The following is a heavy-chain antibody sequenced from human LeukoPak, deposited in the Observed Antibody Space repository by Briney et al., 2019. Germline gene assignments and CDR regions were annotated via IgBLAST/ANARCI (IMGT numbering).Heavy chain of an antibody. J-gene: IGHJ4*02. CDR2: INPNSGGT. Sequence: ASVNVSCKASGYTFTGYHMHWVRQAPGQGLEWMGWINPNSGGTNYAQKFQGRVTMTRDTSISTAYMELSRLRSDDTAVYYCARGFAVAGTREKNFDYWGQGTLVTVSS. CDR1: GYTFTGYH. V-gene: IGHV1-2*02. D-gene: IGHD6-19*01. CDR3: ARGFAVAGTREKNFDY.